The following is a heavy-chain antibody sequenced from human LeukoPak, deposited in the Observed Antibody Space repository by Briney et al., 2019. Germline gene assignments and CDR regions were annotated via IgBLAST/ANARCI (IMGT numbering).Heavy chain of an antibody. CDR3: ASRRPLIAAAGRLPDYYYMDV. V-gene: IGHV1-69*06. Sequence: ASVKVSCKASGGTFSSYAISWVRQAPGQGLEWMGGIIPIFGTANYAQKFQGRVTITADKSTSTAYMELSSLRSEDTAVYYWASRRPLIAAAGRLPDYYYMDVWGKGTTVTVSS. D-gene: IGHD6-13*01. CDR1: GGTFSSYA. CDR2: IIPIFGTA. J-gene: IGHJ6*03.